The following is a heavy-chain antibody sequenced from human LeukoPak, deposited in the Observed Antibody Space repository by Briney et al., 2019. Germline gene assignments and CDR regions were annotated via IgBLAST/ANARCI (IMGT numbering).Heavy chain of an antibody. CDR1: GGTFSSYA. CDR3: ARVEWYYYYMDV. CDR2: MIPIFGTA. Sequence: SVNVSCKASGGTFSSYAISWVRQAPGQGLAWMGGMIPIFGTASYAKKFQGRVTITADESTSTAYMELSSLRSEDTAVYYCARVEWYYYYMDVWGKGTTVTVSS. D-gene: IGHD3-3*01. J-gene: IGHJ6*03. V-gene: IGHV1-69*13.